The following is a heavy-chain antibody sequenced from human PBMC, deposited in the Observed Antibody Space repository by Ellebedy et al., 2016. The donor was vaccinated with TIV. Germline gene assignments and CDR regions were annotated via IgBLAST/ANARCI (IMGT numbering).Heavy chain of an antibody. CDR2: IYYSGST. V-gene: IGHV4-30-4*08. D-gene: IGHD2-21*01. Sequence: LRLSXTVSGGSISSGGYYWSWIRQHPGKGLEWIGYIYYSGSTYYNPSLKSRVTISVDTSKNQFSLKLSSVTAADTAVYYCARERVRYFDYWGQGTLVTVSS. CDR1: GGSISSGGYY. J-gene: IGHJ4*02. CDR3: ARERVRYFDY.